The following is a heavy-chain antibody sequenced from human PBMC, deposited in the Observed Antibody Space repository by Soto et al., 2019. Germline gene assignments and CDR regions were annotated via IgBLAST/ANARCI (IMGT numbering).Heavy chain of an antibody. CDR1: GASISSPDYY. V-gene: IGHV4-30-4*01. CDR3: ARGLYSSTWYGDFDS. Sequence: ASETLSLTCTVSGASISSPDYYWSWIRQPPGKGLEWIGYIYYSGSTYYNPSLKSRVSISVDTSKNHFSLRLNSVTAADTAVYYCARGLYSSTWYGDFDSWGQGTLVTVSS. J-gene: IGHJ4*02. CDR2: IYYSGST. D-gene: IGHD6-13*01.